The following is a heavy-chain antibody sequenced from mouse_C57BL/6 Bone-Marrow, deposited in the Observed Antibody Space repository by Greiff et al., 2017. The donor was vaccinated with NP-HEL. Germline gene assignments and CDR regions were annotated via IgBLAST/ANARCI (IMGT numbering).Heavy chain of an antibody. CDR1: GFTFSDYG. J-gene: IGHJ3*01. CDR3: ARPRSFAY. CDR2: ISSGSSTI. Sequence: EVQVVESGGGLVKPGGSLKLSCAASGFTFSDYGMHWVRPAPEKGLEWVAYISSGSSTIYYADPVKGRFPISRDNAKNTLFLQMTSLRSEDTAMYYCARPRSFAYWGQGTLVTVSA. V-gene: IGHV5-17*01.